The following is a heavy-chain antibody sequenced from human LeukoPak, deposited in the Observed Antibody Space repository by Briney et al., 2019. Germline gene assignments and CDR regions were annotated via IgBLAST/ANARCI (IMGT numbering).Heavy chain of an antibody. D-gene: IGHD3-22*01. CDR1: GFTFSDYY. J-gene: IGHJ4*02. Sequence: GGSLRLSCAASGFTFSDYYMSWIRQAPGKGLEWVSCISISSSYTKYADSVKGRFTISRDNAKKSLYLQMNSLRADDSGVYYCARDRAPSGFYLGDFYYWGQGALVTVSS. CDR3: ARDRAPSGFYLGDFYY. V-gene: IGHV3-11*05. CDR2: ISISSSYT.